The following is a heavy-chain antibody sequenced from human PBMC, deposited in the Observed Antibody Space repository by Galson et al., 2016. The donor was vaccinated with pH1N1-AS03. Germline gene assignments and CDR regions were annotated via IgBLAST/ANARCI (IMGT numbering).Heavy chain of an antibody. J-gene: IGHJ2*01. D-gene: IGHD6-13*01. Sequence: SLRLSCAASGFTFSSYAMSWVRQAPGKGLEWVSTSSSGGSTYYADSVKGRFTISRDNSKNTLDVQMNSLRAEDTAVYYCAKLRGQLSYNWYFDLWGRGTLVTVSS. CDR3: AKLRGQLSYNWYFDL. V-gene: IGHV3-23*01. CDR1: GFTFSSYA. CDR2: SSSGGST.